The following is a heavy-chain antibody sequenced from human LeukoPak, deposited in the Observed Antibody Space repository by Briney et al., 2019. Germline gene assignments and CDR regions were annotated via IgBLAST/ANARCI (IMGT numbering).Heavy chain of an antibody. CDR1: GFTFSSYA. D-gene: IGHD6-25*01. CDR3: ANIIRKYTSGYYYFDY. Sequence: TGGSLRLSCAASGFTFSSYAMHWVRQAPGKGLEYVSAISSNGGSTYYANSVKGRFTISRDNSKNTLYLQMNSLRAEDTAVYYCANIIRKYTSGYYYFDYWGQGTLVTVSS. V-gene: IGHV3-64*01. CDR2: ISSNGGST. J-gene: IGHJ4*02.